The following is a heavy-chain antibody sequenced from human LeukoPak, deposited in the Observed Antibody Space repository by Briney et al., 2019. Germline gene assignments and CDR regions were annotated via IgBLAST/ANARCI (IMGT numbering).Heavy chain of an antibody. Sequence: SETLSLTCAVYGESLSDYYWSWIRQPPGKGLEWIGSIYYSGSTYYNPSLKSRVTISVDTSKNQFSLKLSSVTAADTAVYYCARVQVTTGAYTYYYFDYWGQGTLVTVSS. CDR3: ARVQVTTGAYTYYYFDY. D-gene: IGHD4-17*01. CDR2: IYYSGST. V-gene: IGHV4-34*01. J-gene: IGHJ4*02. CDR1: GESLSDYY.